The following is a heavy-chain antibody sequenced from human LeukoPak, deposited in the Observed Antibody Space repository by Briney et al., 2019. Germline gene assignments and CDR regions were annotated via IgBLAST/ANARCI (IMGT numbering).Heavy chain of an antibody. V-gene: IGHV5-51*01. CDR3: MRQRLGLAGTPDSYYYYYMDV. D-gene: IGHD1-7*01. CDR2: IYPGDSDT. J-gene: IGHJ6*03. Sequence: GESLKISCKGSTGLFTGYWIGWVRQMPGKSLEWMGIIYPGDSDTRYSPSFQGQVTISVDKSTSTAYLQWSSLEASDTAIYYCMRQRLGLAGTPDSYYYYYMDVWGKGTTVTISS. CDR1: TGLFTGYW.